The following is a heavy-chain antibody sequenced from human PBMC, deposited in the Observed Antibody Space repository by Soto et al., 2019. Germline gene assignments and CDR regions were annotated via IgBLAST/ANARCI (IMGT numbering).Heavy chain of an antibody. V-gene: IGHV4-30-2*01. Sequence: SETLSLTCAVSGGSISSGGYSWSWIRQPPGKGLEWIGYIYHSGSTYYNPSLKSRVTISVDRSKNQFSLKLSSVTAADTAVYYCARGGLVGGYFDYWGQGTLVTVSS. CDR3: ARGGLVGGYFDY. CDR1: GGSISSGGYS. D-gene: IGHD3-16*01. CDR2: IYHSGST. J-gene: IGHJ4*02.